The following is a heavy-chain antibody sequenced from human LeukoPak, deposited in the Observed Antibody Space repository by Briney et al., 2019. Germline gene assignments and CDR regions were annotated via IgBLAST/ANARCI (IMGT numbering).Heavy chain of an antibody. CDR1: GFTFSNAW. CDR3: TTSFYDILTGYYDY. CDR2: IKSKTDGGTT. Sequence: GGSLRLSCAASGFTFSNAWMSWVRQAPGKGLEWVGRIKSKTDGGTTDYAAPVKCRFTISRDDSKNTLYLQMNSLKTEDTAVYYCTTSFYDILTGYYDYWGQGTLVTVSS. V-gene: IGHV3-15*01. J-gene: IGHJ4*02. D-gene: IGHD3-9*01.